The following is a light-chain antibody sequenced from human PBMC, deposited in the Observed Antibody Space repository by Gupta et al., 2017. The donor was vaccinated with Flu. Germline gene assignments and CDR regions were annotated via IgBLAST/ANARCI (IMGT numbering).Light chain of an antibody. J-gene: IGKJ1*01. CDR1: QSISSY. CDR2: AAS. CDR3: KHSYRTPHT. V-gene: IGKV1-39*01. Sequence: PSSLSASVGDRVTITGRASQSISSYLKWYQQRQGKAPNLLIYAASSLQSGVPSRFSGRGSGTEFTPNISSLQPEDVATDYGKHSYRTPHTFGQGTKVDIK.